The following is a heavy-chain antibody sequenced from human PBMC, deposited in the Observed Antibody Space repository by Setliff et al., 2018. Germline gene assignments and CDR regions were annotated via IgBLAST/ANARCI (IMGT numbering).Heavy chain of an antibody. CDR2: IYTSGST. D-gene: IGHD1-26*01. CDR3: ARKGISALSGAFDM. CDR1: GGSISNYY. V-gene: IGHV4-4*07. Sequence: PSETLSLTCTVSGGSISNYYWSWIRQPAGKGLEWIGRIYTSGSTNYNPSLKSRVTMSVDTSKKQFSLKLSSVTAADPAVYYCARKGISALSGAFDMWGQGTMVTVSS. J-gene: IGHJ3*02.